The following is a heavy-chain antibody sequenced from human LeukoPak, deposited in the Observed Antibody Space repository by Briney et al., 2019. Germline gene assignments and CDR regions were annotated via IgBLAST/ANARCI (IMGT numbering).Heavy chain of an antibody. J-gene: IGHJ4*02. Sequence: PGGSLRLSCAASGFTFRSYDINWVRQAPGKGLEWVSSITGNGASTSFADSVRGRFTISRDNSKNTAYLQMNSLRAEDTAVYYCAGSGSHVYWGQGTLVTVSS. CDR3: AGSGSHVY. CDR1: GFTFRSYD. D-gene: IGHD1-26*01. CDR2: ITGNGAST. V-gene: IGHV3-23*01.